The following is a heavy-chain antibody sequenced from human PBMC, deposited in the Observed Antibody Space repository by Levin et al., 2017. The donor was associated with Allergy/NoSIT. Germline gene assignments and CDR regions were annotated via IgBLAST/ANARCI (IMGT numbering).Heavy chain of an antibody. V-gene: IGHV3-53*01. CDR3: ARAPTVTTTFDY. D-gene: IGHD4-17*01. CDR1: GFTVSTNY. CDR2: LYSGGKT. Sequence: GGSLRLSCAVSGFTVSTNYLSWVRQAPGKGLEWVSALYSGGKTYYADSVKGRFTISSDNSKNTVYLEMNSLRVEDTAVYYCARAPTVTTTFDYWGQGTLVTVSS. J-gene: IGHJ4*02.